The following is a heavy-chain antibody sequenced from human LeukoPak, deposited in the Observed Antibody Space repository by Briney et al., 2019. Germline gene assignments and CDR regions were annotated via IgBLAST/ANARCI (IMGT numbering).Heavy chain of an antibody. D-gene: IGHD3-10*01. J-gene: IGHJ6*02. V-gene: IGHV4-39*01. CDR2: IDYSGIT. Sequence: PSETLSLTCTVSGGSITSSGDFWEWIRQPPGKGLEWLGSIDYSGITYYNLSLRSRVIIFADTSKNQLSLKLSSVTAADTAVYYCARHGPYGSGRRAGGMDVWGQGTTVTVSS. CDR1: GGSITSSGDF. CDR3: ARHGPYGSGRRAGGMDV.